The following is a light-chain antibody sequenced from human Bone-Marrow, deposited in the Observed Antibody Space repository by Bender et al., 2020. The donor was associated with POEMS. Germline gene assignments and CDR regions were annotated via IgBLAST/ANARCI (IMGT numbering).Light chain of an antibody. CDR3: SSFTNINTLI. J-gene: IGLJ2*01. CDR1: INDVGNYDY. CDR2: DVT. V-gene: IGLV2-14*03. Sequence: QSALTQPRSVSGSPGQSVTISCTGTINDVGNYDYVSWYQQHPGKAPKTIINDVTIRPSGVSDRFSGAKSGSTASLTISGLQSEDEAVYYCSSFTNINTLIFGGGTTLTVL.